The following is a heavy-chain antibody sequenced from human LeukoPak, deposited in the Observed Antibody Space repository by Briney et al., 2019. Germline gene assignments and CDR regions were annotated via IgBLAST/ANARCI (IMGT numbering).Heavy chain of an antibody. CDR2: IYYSGST. Sequence: SETLSLTCAVYGGSFSGYYWSWIRQPPGKGLEWIGYIYYSGSTNYNPSLESRVTISVDTSKNQFSLKLSSVTAADTAVYYCARAWGSSSWLHLDYWGQGTLVTVSS. V-gene: IGHV4-59*01. CDR1: GGSFSGYY. CDR3: ARAWGSSSWLHLDY. J-gene: IGHJ4*02. D-gene: IGHD6-13*01.